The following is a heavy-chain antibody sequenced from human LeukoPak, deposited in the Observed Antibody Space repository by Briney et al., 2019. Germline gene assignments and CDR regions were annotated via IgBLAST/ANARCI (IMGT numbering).Heavy chain of an antibody. Sequence: ASVKVSCTASGYTFTGYYMHWVRQAPGQGLEWMGWINPNSGGTNYAQKFQGRVTMTRDTSVSTAYMDLSRLTSDDTAVYYCARGITVHTAMVFYYYYYMDVWGKGTTVTVSS. D-gene: IGHD5-18*01. CDR1: GYTFTGYY. V-gene: IGHV1-2*02. CDR3: ARGITVHTAMVFYYYYYMDV. J-gene: IGHJ6*03. CDR2: INPNSGGT.